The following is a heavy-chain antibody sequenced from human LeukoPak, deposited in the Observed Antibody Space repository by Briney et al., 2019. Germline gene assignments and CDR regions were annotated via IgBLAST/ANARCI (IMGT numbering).Heavy chain of an antibody. CDR1: GFTFSSYG. Sequence: PGGSLRLSCAASGFTFSSYGMHWVRQAPGEGLEWVAFIRYDGSNKYYADSVKGRFTISRDNSKNTLYLQMNSLRAEDTAVYYCALLRGIAVAGTTFDYWGQGTLVTVSS. V-gene: IGHV3-30*02. D-gene: IGHD6-19*01. CDR3: ALLRGIAVAGTTFDY. J-gene: IGHJ4*02. CDR2: IRYDGSNK.